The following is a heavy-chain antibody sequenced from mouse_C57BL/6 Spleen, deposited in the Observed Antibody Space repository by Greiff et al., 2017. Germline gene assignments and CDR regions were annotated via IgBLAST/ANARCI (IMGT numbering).Heavy chain of an antibody. Sequence: VQLQQSGPSLVRPSQTLSLTCTVTGFSINSDCYWIWIRQFPGNKLEYIGYTFYSGITYYNSSLESRTYITRNTSKNQFSLKLSSVTTEYTATYYCARGYYYGRSYDYAMDYWGQGTSVTVSS. D-gene: IGHD1-1*01. CDR3: ARGYYYGRSYDYAMDY. CDR1: GFSINSDCY. V-gene: IGHV3-3*01. CDR2: TFYSGIT. J-gene: IGHJ4*01.